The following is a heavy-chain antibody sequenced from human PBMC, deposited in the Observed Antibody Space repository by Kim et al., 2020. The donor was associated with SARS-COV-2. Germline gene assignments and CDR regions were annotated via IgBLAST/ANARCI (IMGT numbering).Heavy chain of an antibody. D-gene: IGHD2-21*01. J-gene: IGHJ4*02. CDR3: AREKQAYNPVSRIDY. Sequence: ASVKVSCKASGYTFTSYGISWVRQAPGQGLEWMGWISAYNGNTNYAQKLQGRVTMTTDTSTSTAYMELRSLRSDDTAVYYCAREKQAYNPVSRIDYWGQGTLVTVSS. V-gene: IGHV1-18*01. CDR2: ISAYNGNT. CDR1: GYTFTSYG.